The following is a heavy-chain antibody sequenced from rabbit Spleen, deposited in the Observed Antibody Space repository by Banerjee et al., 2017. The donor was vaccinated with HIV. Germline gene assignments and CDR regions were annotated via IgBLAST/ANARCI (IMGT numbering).Heavy chain of an antibody. CDR3: ARDVAGDSQYYFKL. CDR2: TNLGNGHT. J-gene: IGHJ4*01. D-gene: IGHD7-1*01. Sequence: QSLEESGGDLVKPGASMTLTCTDSAFSFSSGYDMCCVRQAPGKGLECIGCTNLGNGHTYYATWAKVRFTISKASSPTVILQMPSLTAADTATYFCARDVAGDSQYYFKLWGPGTLVTVS. CDR1: AFSFSSGYD. V-gene: IGHV1S40*01.